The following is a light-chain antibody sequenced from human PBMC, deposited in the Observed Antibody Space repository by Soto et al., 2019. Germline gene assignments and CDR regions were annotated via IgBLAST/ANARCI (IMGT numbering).Light chain of an antibody. CDR1: QTFSSH. J-gene: IGKJ5*01. V-gene: IGKV3-11*01. Sequence: EIVLTQSPATLSLSPGERATLSCRASQTFSSHLAWYQQKPGQAPRLLIYDASKRATGIPARFSGRGSGTAFPLTISSLEPEDFAVYYCQQRSNWPPVITFGQGTRLEIK. CDR3: QQRSNWPPVIT. CDR2: DAS.